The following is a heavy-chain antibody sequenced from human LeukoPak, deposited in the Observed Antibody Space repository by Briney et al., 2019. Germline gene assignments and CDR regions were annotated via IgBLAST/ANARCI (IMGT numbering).Heavy chain of an antibody. CDR3: TRGVRGSYGTDL. D-gene: IGHD1-26*01. J-gene: IGHJ5*02. Sequence: GGSLRLSCAASGFTFSSDWMHWVRQAPGQGLVWVSRINPAGSSTNYADSVKGRFTISRDNAMKTLYLHLNSLRAEDTAVYYCTRGVRGSYGTDLWGQGTLVTVSS. CDR2: INPAGSST. CDR1: GFTFSSDW. V-gene: IGHV3-74*01.